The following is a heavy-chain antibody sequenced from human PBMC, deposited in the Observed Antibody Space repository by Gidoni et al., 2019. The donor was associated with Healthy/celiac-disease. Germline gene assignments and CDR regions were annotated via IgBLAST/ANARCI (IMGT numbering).Heavy chain of an antibody. Sequence: QVQLVQSGGEVQKPGSSVKVSCHASVGRFSSYAISWVRQSPGQWLEWMGGIIPIVGTANYAQKFQGRVTITADESTSTAYMELSSLRSEDTAVYYCARVVTGSYSVYYFDYWGQGTLVTVSS. CDR2: IIPIVGTA. J-gene: IGHJ4*02. CDR3: ARVVTGSYSVYYFDY. V-gene: IGHV1-69*01. D-gene: IGHD3-10*01. CDR1: VGRFSSYA.